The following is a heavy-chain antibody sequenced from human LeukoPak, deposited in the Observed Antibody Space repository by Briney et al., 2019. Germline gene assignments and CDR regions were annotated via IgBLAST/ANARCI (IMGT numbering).Heavy chain of an antibody. CDR3: TGEKDHDILTGYYDY. CDR2: IRGKAYGGTT. CDR1: GFTLGDYA. Sequence: PGRSLRLSCIVSGFTLGDYALSWVRQAPGKGLEWVGFIRGKAYGGTTKYAASVKGRFTISRDDSKSIAYLQMNSLKTEDTAVYYCTGEKDHDILTGYYDYWGQGTLVTVSS. J-gene: IGHJ4*02. V-gene: IGHV3-49*04. D-gene: IGHD3-9*01.